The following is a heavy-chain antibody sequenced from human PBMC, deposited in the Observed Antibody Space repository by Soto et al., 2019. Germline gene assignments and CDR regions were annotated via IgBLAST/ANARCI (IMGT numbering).Heavy chain of an antibody. CDR3: ASGAAIFCTVSDY. V-gene: IGHV4-4*07. D-gene: IGHD2-8*02. Sequence: XGTLELACTVSGYSISSYDWTWIRQPAGKGLEWIGRMFISGSTTYNPSLKSRVIMSANTSNNPDTLKVLYVTAADEDVYYGASGAAIFCTVSDYWGQGTLVTVSS. J-gene: IGHJ4*02. CDR2: MFISGST. CDR1: GYSISSYD.